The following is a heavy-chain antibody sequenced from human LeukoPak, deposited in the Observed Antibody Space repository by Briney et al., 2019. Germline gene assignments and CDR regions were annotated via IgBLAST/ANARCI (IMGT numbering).Heavy chain of an antibody. CDR2: IYYSGST. J-gene: IGHJ4*02. Sequence: PSQTLSLTCTVSGGSISSGGYYWSWIRQHPGKGLEWIGYIYYSGSTYYNPSLKSRVTISVDTSKNQFSLKLSSVTAADTAVYYCARPNNFSSSYGYWGQGTLVTVSS. CDR1: GGSISSGGYY. D-gene: IGHD6-6*01. CDR3: ARPNNFSSSYGY. V-gene: IGHV4-31*03.